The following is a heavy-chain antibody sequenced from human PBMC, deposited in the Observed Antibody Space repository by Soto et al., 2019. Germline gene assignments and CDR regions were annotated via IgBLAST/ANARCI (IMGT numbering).Heavy chain of an antibody. Sequence: GAPVKVSCKASGYTFTSYGISWVRQAPGQGLEWMGWISAYNGNTNYAQKLQGRVTMTTDTSTSTAYMELRSLRSDDTAVYYCARIINAPPTPWADRGRLKIDYWGQGTLVTVSS. CDR3: ARIINAPPTPWADRGRLKIDY. V-gene: IGHV1-18*01. J-gene: IGHJ4*02. CDR2: ISAYNGNT. D-gene: IGHD3-16*01. CDR1: GYTFTSYG.